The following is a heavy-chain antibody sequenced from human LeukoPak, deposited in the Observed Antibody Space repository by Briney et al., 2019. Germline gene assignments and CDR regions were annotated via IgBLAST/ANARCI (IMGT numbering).Heavy chain of an antibody. Sequence: PGRSLRLSCSASGFTFSSYAMHWVRQAPGKGLEWVAVISYDGSNKYYADSVKGRFTISRDNSKNTLYLQMNSLRAEDTAVYYCAKELSAGYSGSYYSAFDIWGQGTMVTVSS. CDR1: GFTFSSYA. CDR2: ISYDGSNK. CDR3: AKELSAGYSGSYYSAFDI. V-gene: IGHV3-30-3*01. D-gene: IGHD1-26*01. J-gene: IGHJ3*02.